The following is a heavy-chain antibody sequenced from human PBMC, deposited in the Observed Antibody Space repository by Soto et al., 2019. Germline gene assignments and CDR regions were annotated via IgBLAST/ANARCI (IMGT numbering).Heavy chain of an antibody. CDR3: ASGRTDSGYDKSCIEP. J-gene: IGHJ5*02. Sequence: SVQVSCTSSGGTFGSDAITWVRQAPGQGLEWVGRIIPIFGTTNYAQNLQGRVTISADKSTLTSYMELHSLTSDDTALYYCASGRTDSGYDKSCIEPWGQRT. CDR2: IIPIFGTT. D-gene: IGHD5-12*01. CDR1: GGTFGSDA. V-gene: IGHV1-69*06.